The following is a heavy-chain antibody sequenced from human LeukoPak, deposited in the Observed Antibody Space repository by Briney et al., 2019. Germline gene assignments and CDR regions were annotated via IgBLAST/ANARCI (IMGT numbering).Heavy chain of an antibody. V-gene: IGHV1-24*01. J-gene: IGHJ3*02. CDR1: GYTLTELS. CDR2: FDPEDGET. CDR3: ATDPRPTYYYDSSGYYNHAFDI. D-gene: IGHD3-22*01. Sequence: ASVKVSCKVSGYTLTELSMHWVRQAPGKGLEWMGGFDPEDGETIYAQKFQGRVTMTEDTSTDTAYMELSSLRSEDTAVYYCATDPRPTYYYDSSGYYNHAFDIWGQGTMVTVSS.